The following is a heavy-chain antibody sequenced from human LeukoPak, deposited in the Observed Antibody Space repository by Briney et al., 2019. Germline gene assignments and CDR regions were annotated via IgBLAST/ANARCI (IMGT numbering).Heavy chain of an antibody. CDR2: ISTYDHDT. J-gene: IGHJ6*02. V-gene: IGHV1-18*01. Sequence: GASVKVSCKASGYTFTNYGISWVRQAPGQGLEWMAWISTYDHDTNYAQKFRGRVTMTTDTSTSTAYMELRSLRSDDTAVYYCARDISMGSSAYKVSGMDVWGQGTTVTVSS. CDR1: GYTFTNYG. D-gene: IGHD6-19*01. CDR3: ARDISMGSSAYKVSGMDV.